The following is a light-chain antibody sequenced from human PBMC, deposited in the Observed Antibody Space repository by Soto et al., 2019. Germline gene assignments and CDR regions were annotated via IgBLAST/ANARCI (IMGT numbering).Light chain of an antibody. CDR1: SSNVGGNP. V-gene: IGLV1-44*01. CDR2: TNT. CDR3: ASWDDSLNGPV. Sequence: QSVLTQPPSASGTPGQRVTISCSGSSSNVGGNPVNWYQHVPTTAPKLLIYTNTQRPSGVPDRFSGSKSDTSASLAISGLQSEDEGDYYCASWDDSLNGPVFGTGTKVTVL. J-gene: IGLJ1*01.